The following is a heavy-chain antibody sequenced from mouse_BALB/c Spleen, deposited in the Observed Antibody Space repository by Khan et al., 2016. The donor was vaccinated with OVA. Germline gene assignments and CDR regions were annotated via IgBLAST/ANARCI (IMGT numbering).Heavy chain of an antibody. J-gene: IGHJ3*01. CDR1: GYSFTSYL. D-gene: IGHD1-3*01. V-gene: IGHV1-5*01. Sequence: EVQLQQSGTVLARPGASVKMSCKASGYSFTSYLIHWVKQRPGQGLEWIGDFYPGNGDTTYNQKFKDKAKLTADTTANTANMELSSLTNEDSAVYYWARGGYSSFAYWGQGTLVTVSA. CDR3: ARGGYSSFAY. CDR2: FYPGNGDT.